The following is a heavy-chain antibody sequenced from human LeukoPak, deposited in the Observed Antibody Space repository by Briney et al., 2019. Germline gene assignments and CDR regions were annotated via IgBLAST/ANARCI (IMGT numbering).Heavy chain of an antibody. J-gene: IGHJ4*02. Sequence: GGSLRLSCAASGFTFSSYAMHWVRQAPGKGLEWVAVISYDGSNKYYADSVKGRFTISRDNSKNTLYLQMNSLRAEDTAVYYCARERAAGFDTAMPTDWGQGTLVTVSS. CDR1: GFTFSSYA. V-gene: IGHV3-30*04. CDR3: ARERAAGFDTAMPTD. D-gene: IGHD5-18*01. CDR2: ISYDGSNK.